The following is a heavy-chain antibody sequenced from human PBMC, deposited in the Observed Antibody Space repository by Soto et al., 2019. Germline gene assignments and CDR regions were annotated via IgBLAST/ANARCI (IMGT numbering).Heavy chain of an antibody. D-gene: IGHD4-17*01. V-gene: IGHV3-23*01. CDR3: AKVTLRPYYLDY. CDR2: VSAGGDNT. J-gene: IGHJ4*02. CDR1: GFTFANYA. Sequence: GGSLRLSCTASGFTFANYAMHWVRQAPGKGLEWVSRVSAGGDNTDYADAVKGRFTISRDNSKNTLFLQMTSLRAEDTALYYCAKVTLRPYYLDYWGPGTMVTVSS.